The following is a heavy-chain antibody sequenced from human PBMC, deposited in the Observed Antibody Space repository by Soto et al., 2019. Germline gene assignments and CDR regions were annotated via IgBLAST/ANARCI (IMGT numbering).Heavy chain of an antibody. J-gene: IGHJ6*02. V-gene: IGHV3-11*01. CDR3: ARGHSIFYGMDV. Sequence: QVQLVESGGGLVQPGGSLRLSCAASGFTFSDYYMNWIRQAPGKGLEWVSYISSSGTTIYYADSVKGRFTISRDNAKTSLFLQMNSLRAEDPALYYCARGHSIFYGMDVWGQGTTVTVSS. CDR1: GFTFSDYY. D-gene: IGHD2-21*01. CDR2: ISSSGTTI.